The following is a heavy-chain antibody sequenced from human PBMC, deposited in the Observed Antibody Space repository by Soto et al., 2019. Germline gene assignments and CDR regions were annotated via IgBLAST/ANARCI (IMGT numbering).Heavy chain of an antibody. CDR1: GGSINMYW. Sequence: TMSLTCRFAGGSINMYWLSWLRQPAGKGLEWIGRVYSSGTTDYNPSLNSRATLSVETSKNQFSLKLSSVTAADTAVYYCARDIGSYAYGEGYWGQGIQVTVSS. J-gene: IGHJ4*02. V-gene: IGHV4-4*07. D-gene: IGHD2-21*01. CDR2: VYSSGTT. CDR3: ARDIGSYAYGEGY.